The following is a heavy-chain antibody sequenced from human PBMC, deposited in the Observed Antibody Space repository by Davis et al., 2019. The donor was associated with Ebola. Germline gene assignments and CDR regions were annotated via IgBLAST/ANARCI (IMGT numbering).Heavy chain of an antibody. Sequence: GGSLRLSCADSVITFSSYAMTWVRQAPGKGLEWVSAISGSGGTTYYAGSVKGRFTVSRDNSKKTMYLQMNSLRAEDTAVYYRARSGLSFGVVKYHYGMDVWGKGTTVTVSS. CDR2: ISGSGGTT. CDR3: ARSGLSFGVVKYHYGMDV. CDR1: VITFSSYA. V-gene: IGHV3-23*01. D-gene: IGHD3-3*01. J-gene: IGHJ6*04.